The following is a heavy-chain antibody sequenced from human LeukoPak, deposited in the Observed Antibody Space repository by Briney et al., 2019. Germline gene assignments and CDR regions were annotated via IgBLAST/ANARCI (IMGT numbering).Heavy chain of an antibody. CDR2: ISSSGSTI. Sequence: PGGSLRLSCAASGFTFSDYYMSWLRQAPGKGLEWVSYISSSGSTIYYADSVKGRFTISRDNAKNSLYLQMNSLRAGDTAVYYCARDPGIAAAGMYMDVWGKGTTVTVSS. CDR1: GFTFSDYY. CDR3: ARDPGIAAAGMYMDV. D-gene: IGHD6-13*01. V-gene: IGHV3-11*04. J-gene: IGHJ6*03.